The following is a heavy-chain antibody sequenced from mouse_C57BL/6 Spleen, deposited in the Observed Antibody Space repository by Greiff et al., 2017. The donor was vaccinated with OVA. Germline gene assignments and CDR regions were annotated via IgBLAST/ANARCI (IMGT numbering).Heavy chain of an antibody. D-gene: IGHD2-3*01. CDR1: GFTFSDYY. V-gene: IGHV5-12*01. CDR3: ARQVFDGYYVPYAMDY. Sequence: EVQLVESGGGLVQPGGSLKLSCAASGFTFSDYYMYWVRQTPEKRLEWVAYISNGGGSTYYPDTVKGRFTISRDNAKNTLYLQMSRLKSEDTAMYYCARQVFDGYYVPYAMDYWGQGTSVTVSS. CDR2: ISNGGGST. J-gene: IGHJ4*01.